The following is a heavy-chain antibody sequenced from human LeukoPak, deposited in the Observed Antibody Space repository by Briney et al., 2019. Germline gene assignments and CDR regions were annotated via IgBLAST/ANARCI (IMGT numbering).Heavy chain of an antibody. V-gene: IGHV3-64*01. Sequence: GGSLRLSCAASGXTFSEYSMHWVPQAPGKGLEYVSAIRTNGGSTYYANSVKGRFTISRDDPKNTLDLQMGSLRPEDMAVYYCARGFRYYGSGIDYWGQGTLVTVSS. CDR3: ARGFRYYGSGIDY. J-gene: IGHJ4*02. CDR1: GXTFSEYS. D-gene: IGHD3-10*01. CDR2: IRTNGGST.